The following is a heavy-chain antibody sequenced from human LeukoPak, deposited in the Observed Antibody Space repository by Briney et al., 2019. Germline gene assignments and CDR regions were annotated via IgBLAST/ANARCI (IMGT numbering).Heavy chain of an antibody. J-gene: IGHJ3*02. Sequence: GGSLRLFCAASGFTLNYYGLHWVRQAPGRGLEWVAVISHDGTNKYYADSVKGRFTISRDNSKNTLFLQMNSLRAEDTAVYYCAKDVVGGSSGWYGAFDIWGQGTMVTVSS. D-gene: IGHD6-19*01. CDR2: ISHDGTNK. V-gene: IGHV3-30*18. CDR3: AKDVVGGSSGWYGAFDI. CDR1: GFTLNYYG.